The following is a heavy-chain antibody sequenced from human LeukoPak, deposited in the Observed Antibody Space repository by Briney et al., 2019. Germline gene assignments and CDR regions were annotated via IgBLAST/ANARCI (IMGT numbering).Heavy chain of an antibody. D-gene: IGHD5-18*01. J-gene: IGHJ6*03. CDR1: GYSISSGFY. Sequence: SETLSLTCTVSGYSISSGFYWGWIRQSPEKGLEWIGSVYRSGSTYYSPSLKSRVTISVDKSKNQFSLKLSSVTAADTAVYYCARDSWIQLWTNYMDVWGKGTTVTVSS. V-gene: IGHV4-38-2*02. CDR3: ARDSWIQLWTNYMDV. CDR2: VYRSGST.